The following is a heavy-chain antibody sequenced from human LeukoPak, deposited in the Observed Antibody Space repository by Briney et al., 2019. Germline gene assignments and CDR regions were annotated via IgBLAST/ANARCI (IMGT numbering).Heavy chain of an antibody. V-gene: IGHV1-18*01. Sequence: ASVKVSCKASGYTFTSYGISWVRQAPGQGLEWMGWISPYDGDTNYAQKFQDRVTMTRDTSSSTVYMDLSSLRTDDTAVYYCARDYWIDYFDYWGQGTLVTVSS. CDR1: GYTFTSYG. D-gene: IGHD1-1*01. CDR3: ARDYWIDYFDY. J-gene: IGHJ4*02. CDR2: ISPYDGDT.